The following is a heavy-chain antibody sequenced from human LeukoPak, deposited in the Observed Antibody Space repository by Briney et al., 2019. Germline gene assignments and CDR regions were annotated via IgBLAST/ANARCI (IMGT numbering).Heavy chain of an antibody. D-gene: IGHD6-13*01. V-gene: IGHV4-39*01. CDR3: ARHSLGYPDALDI. J-gene: IGHJ3*02. CDR2: IYYSGTT. CDR1: DDSISNNNYY. Sequence: PSETLSLTCTVSDDSISNNNYYWGWIRQPPGKGLEWIGSIYYSGTTYYNPSLKSRVTISVDTSKNQFSPKLSSVTAADTAVYYCARHSLGYPDALDIWGQGTMVTVSS.